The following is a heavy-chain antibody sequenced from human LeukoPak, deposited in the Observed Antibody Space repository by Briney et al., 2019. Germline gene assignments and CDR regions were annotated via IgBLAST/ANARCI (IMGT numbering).Heavy chain of an antibody. Sequence: GGSLRLSCAASGFTFDDYAMHWVRQAPGKGLEWVSLISGDGGSTYYADSVKGRFTISRDNSKNSLYLQMNILRTEDTALYYCAKGHYDFWSGYDFDYWGQGTLVTVSS. V-gene: IGHV3-43*02. CDR1: GFTFDDYA. D-gene: IGHD3-3*01. CDR2: ISGDGGST. J-gene: IGHJ4*02. CDR3: AKGHYDFWSGYDFDY.